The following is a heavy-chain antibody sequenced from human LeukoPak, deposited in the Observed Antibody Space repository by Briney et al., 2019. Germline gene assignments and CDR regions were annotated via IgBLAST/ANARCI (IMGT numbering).Heavy chain of an antibody. J-gene: IGHJ6*02. CDR1: GGSISSYY. D-gene: IGHD3-3*01. CDR3: ARHSDFIYYGMDV. V-gene: IGHV4-59*08. Sequence: PSETLSLTCTVSGGSISSYYWSWIRQPPGKGLYWIGYIYYSGSTNYNPSLKSRVTVSVDTSKNQFSLKLSSVTAADTAVYYCARHSDFIYYGMDVWGQGTTVTVSS. CDR2: IYYSGST.